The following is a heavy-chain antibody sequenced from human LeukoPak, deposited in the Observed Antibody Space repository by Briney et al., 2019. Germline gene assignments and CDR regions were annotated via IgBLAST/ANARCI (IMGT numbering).Heavy chain of an antibody. Sequence: SETLSLTCAVSGYSLSSGFFCDWIRQSPGKGLEWIGIFSHRGGSYHNPSLKSRVTISVDTSKNQFSLKLPSVTAADTAVYYCARAQDFSDSSGPNYLDFWGQGILVTVSS. CDR3: ARAQDFSDSSGPNYLDF. V-gene: IGHV4-38-2*01. CDR2: FSHRGGS. J-gene: IGHJ4*02. CDR1: GYSLSSGFF. D-gene: IGHD3-22*01.